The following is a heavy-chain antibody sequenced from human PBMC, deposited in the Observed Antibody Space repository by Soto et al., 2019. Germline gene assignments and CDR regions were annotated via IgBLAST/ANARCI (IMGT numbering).Heavy chain of an antibody. V-gene: IGHV1-69*06. J-gene: IGHJ5*02. CDR1: GGTFSSYA. Sequence: QVQLVQSGAEVKKPGSSVKVSCKASGGTFSSYAISWVRQAPGQGLEWMGGIIPIFGKANYAQKFQGRVTITANKSTSTAYMELSSLRSEDTAVYYCARGGGGFLFSRGWFDPWGQGTLVTVSS. CDR2: IIPIFGKA. CDR3: ARGGGGFLFSRGWFDP. D-gene: IGHD3-16*01.